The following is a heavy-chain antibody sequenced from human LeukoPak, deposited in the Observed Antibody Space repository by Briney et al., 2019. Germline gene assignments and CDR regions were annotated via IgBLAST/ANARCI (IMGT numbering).Heavy chain of an antibody. CDR3: ARGTPYGDLLDY. D-gene: IGHD4-17*01. Sequence: GGTLSLSCLASGFTFSSYWMHWLRQAPGKGLVWVSRINSDGSTTSYADSVKGRFTSSTANTNNTLDLQMNSMTVDDTAVYYCARGTPYGDLLDYWGQGTLVTVSS. V-gene: IGHV3-74*01. CDR2: INSDGSTT. CDR1: GFTFSSYW. J-gene: IGHJ4*02.